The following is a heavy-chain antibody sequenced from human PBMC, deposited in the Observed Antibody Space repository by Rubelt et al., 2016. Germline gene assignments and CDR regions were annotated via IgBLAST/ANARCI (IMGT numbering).Heavy chain of an antibody. V-gene: IGHV3-7*01. CDR2: IKKDGSEK. J-gene: IGHJ3*02. CDR3: ARPTKMATSRGAFDI. Sequence: GGSLRLSCAASGFTFNSYWMTWVRQAPGKGLEWVANIKKDGSEKYYVDSVKGRFTIFKDNAKNSLYMQMNSLRAADTAVYYCARPTKMATSRGAFDIWGQGTMVTVSS. D-gene: IGHD5-24*01. CDR1: GFTFNSYW.